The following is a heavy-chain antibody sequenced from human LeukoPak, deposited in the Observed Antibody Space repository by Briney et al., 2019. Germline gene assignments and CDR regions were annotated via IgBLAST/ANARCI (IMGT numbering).Heavy chain of an antibody. CDR3: ARDFGVGATGY. J-gene: IGHJ4*02. CDR1: GFTFSDYW. Sequence: PGGSLRLSCTASGFTFSDYWMTWVRQAPGKGPEWVSSISSSSSYIYYADSVKGRFTISRDNAKNSLYLQMNSLRAEDTAVYYCARDFGVGATGYWGQGTLVTVSS. D-gene: IGHD1-26*01. V-gene: IGHV3-21*01. CDR2: ISSSSSYI.